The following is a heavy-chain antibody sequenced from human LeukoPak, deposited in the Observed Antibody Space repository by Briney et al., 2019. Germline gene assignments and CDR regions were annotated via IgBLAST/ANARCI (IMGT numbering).Heavy chain of an antibody. CDR1: GFTFSSYG. CDR3: AKVPHYDFWVGTYYFDY. D-gene: IGHD3-3*01. J-gene: IGHJ4*02. Sequence: GGSLRLSCAAPGFTFSSYGMHWVRQAPGKGLEWVAFIRYDGSNKYYADSVKGRFTISRDNSKNTLYLQMNSLRAEDTAVYYCAKVPHYDFWVGTYYFDYWGQGTLVTVSS. V-gene: IGHV3-30*02. CDR2: IRYDGSNK.